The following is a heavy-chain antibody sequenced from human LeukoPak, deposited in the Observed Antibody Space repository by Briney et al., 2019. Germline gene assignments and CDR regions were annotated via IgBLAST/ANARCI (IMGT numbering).Heavy chain of an antibody. D-gene: IGHD6-6*01. CDR1: GSTLTQFS. J-gene: IGHJ4*02. CDR2: LDPEDGET. V-gene: IGHV1-24*01. CDR3: VRGRTGSIAPAGRY. Sequence: ASVKVSCKLSGSTLTQFSIHWVRQAHGKGLEWLGGLDPEDGETILSQKFQDRVALTADTSTSTAYMDMSRLRSEDTAVYFCVRGRTGSIAPAGRYWGRGTLVTVSS.